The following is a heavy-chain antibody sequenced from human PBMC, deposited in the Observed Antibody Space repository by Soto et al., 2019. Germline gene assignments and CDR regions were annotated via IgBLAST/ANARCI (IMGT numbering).Heavy chain of an antibody. CDR1: GFTFSNYW. D-gene: IGHD3-16*01. CDR2: IAYDESTT. Sequence: EVKQVESGGGLVQPGGSLRLSCAASGFTFSNYWMHWIRQAPGTGLVWVSRIAYDESTTTYADSVKGRFTISRDNAKNTLYLQMDSLRAEDTAVYYCARGRGSHAPPPDSWGQGTLVTFSS. V-gene: IGHV3-74*01. J-gene: IGHJ5*01. CDR3: ARGRGSHAPPPDS.